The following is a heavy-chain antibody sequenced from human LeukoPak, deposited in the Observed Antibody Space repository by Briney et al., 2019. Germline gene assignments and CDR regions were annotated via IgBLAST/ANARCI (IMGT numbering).Heavy chain of an antibody. CDR2: ISASNGNT. V-gene: IGHV1-18*01. J-gene: IGHJ6*03. CDR3: ARGGLTGDQDYYYYLYMDV. D-gene: IGHD7-27*01. Sequence: GASVKVSCKASNYTFTNYGITWVRQAPGQGLEWMGWISASNGNTNYAQKLQGRVTMTTDTSMSTAYMELRSLRSDDTAVYYCARGGLTGDQDYYYYLYMDVWGKGTTVTVSS. CDR1: NYTFTNYG.